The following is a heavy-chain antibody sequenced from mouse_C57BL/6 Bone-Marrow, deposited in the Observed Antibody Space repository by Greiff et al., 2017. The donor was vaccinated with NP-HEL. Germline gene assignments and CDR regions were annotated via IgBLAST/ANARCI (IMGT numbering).Heavy chain of an antibody. J-gene: IGHJ1*03. CDR1: GYTFTDYY. CDR3: AREGYYYGGYFDV. Sequence: VQLKQSGPELVKPGASVKISCKASGYTFTDYYMNWVKQSHGKSLEWIGDINPNNGGTSYNQKFKGKATLTVDKSSSTAYMELRSLTSEDSAVYYCAREGYYYGGYFDVWGTGTTVTVSS. D-gene: IGHD1-1*01. V-gene: IGHV1-26*01. CDR2: INPNNGGT.